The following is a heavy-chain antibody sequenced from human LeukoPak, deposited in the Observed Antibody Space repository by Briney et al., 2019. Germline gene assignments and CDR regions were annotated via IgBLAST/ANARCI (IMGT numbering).Heavy chain of an antibody. CDR3: ARGPHRDGYNY. CDR1: GFTVSSNY. CDR2: IYSGGST. D-gene: IGHD5-24*01. V-gene: IGHV3-53*01. Sequence: GGSLRLSCAASGFTVSSNYMSWVRQAPGKGLGWVSVIYSGGSTYYADSVKGRFTISRDNSKNTLYLQMNSLRAEDTAVYYCARGPHRDGYNYWGQGTLVTVSS. J-gene: IGHJ4*02.